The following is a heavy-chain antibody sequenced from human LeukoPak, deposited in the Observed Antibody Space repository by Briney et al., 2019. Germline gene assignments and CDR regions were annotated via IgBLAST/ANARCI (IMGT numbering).Heavy chain of an antibody. CDR2: ISTYNGNA. CDR3: ARDVGGTTSDC. CDR1: GYTFTSYG. Sequence: ASVKVSCKASGYTFTSYGISWVRQAPGQGLEWMGWISTYNGNANYAQRLQGRVSMTTDASTSTAYMELTSLRSDDTALYYCARDVGGTTSDCWGQGTLVTVSS. D-gene: IGHD2-2*01. J-gene: IGHJ4*02. V-gene: IGHV1-18*01.